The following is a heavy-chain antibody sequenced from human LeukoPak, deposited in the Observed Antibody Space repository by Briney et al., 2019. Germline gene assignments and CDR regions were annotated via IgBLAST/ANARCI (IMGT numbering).Heavy chain of an antibody. D-gene: IGHD5-12*01. V-gene: IGHV3-66*01. J-gene: IGHJ4*02. CDR3: ARGMGGYGGYDY. CDR1: GFTVSNNY. Sequence: GGSLRLSCVASGFTVSNNYMSWVRQAQGKGLEWVSVIYSGGSSYYADSVKGRFTISRDNSKNTVYLQMNSLRVEDTAVYYCARGMGGYGGYDYWGQGTLVTVSS. CDR2: IYSGGSS.